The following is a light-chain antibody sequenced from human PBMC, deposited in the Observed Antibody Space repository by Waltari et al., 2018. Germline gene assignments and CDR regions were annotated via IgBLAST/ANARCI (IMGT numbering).Light chain of an antibody. CDR2: TDH. J-gene: IGLJ3*02. CDR1: SSNIGRTT. Sequence: QSVLTQPPSASGTPGQGATIPCSGRSSNIGRTTVSWYQQFPGTAPQLLMHTDHQRPSGVPDRFSGSKSGTSASLAISGLQFEDEAQYFCATWDDSLNGRVFGGGTKVTVL. CDR3: ATWDDSLNGRV. V-gene: IGLV1-44*01.